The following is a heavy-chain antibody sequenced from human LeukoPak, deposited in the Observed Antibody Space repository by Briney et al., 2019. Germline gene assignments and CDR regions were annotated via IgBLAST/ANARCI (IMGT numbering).Heavy chain of an antibody. Sequence: SETLSLTCTVSGGSISSGGYYWSWIRQHPGKGLEWIGYIYYSGSTYYNPSLKSRVTISVDTSKNQFSLKLSSVTAADTAVYYCATGQIRDYYDSSGYSLPDYWGQGTLVTVSS. D-gene: IGHD3-22*01. J-gene: IGHJ4*02. CDR3: ATGQIRDYYDSSGYSLPDY. CDR2: IYYSGST. CDR1: GGSISSGGYY. V-gene: IGHV4-31*03.